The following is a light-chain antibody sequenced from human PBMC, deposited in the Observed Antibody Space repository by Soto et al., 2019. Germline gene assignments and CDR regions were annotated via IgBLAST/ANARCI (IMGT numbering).Light chain of an antibody. CDR1: QSVSSS. CDR3: QQSYTTPLT. V-gene: IGKV3-15*01. CDR2: DTS. Sequence: EIVVTQSPATLSVSPGERVTLSCRASQSVSSSLAWYQQRPGQAPRLLIYDTSTRAPGIAARFSGSGSGTYFTLTISSLQPEDLATYYCQQSYTTPLTFGGGTKVEIK. J-gene: IGKJ4*01.